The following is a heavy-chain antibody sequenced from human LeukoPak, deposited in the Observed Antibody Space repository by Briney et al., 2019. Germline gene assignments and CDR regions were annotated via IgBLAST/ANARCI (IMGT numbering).Heavy chain of an antibody. CDR3: ARVADCTNGVCDPLNYFDY. Sequence: GGSLRLSCAASGFTFSSYSMNWVRQAPGKGLEWVSYICSSSSYIYYADSVKGRFTISRDNAKNSLYLQMNSLRADDTAVYYCARVADCTNGVCDPLNYFDYWGQGTLVTVSS. CDR2: ICSSSSYI. J-gene: IGHJ4*02. V-gene: IGHV3-21*01. D-gene: IGHD2-8*01. CDR1: GFTFSSYS.